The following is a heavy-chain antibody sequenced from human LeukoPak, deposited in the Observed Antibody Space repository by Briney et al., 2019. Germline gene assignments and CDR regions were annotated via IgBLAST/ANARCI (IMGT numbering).Heavy chain of an antibody. J-gene: IGHJ4*02. D-gene: IGHD5-12*01. CDR2: IYYSGSN. CDR1: VGSLSSRSYY. Sequence: PSETLSLTCTVSVGSLSSRSYYWSWIRQPPGKGLECLGYIYYSGSNNYNPSLKSRVTIAVDTSKNQFSLKLSSVTAADTAVYYCARFPDIVATDWVAPADDYWGQGTLVTVSS. V-gene: IGHV4-61*01. CDR3: ARFPDIVATDWVAPADDY.